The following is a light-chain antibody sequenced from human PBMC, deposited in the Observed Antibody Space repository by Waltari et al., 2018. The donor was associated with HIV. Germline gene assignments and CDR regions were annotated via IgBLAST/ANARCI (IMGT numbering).Light chain of an antibody. CDR3: LQDYSYPYT. CDR2: AAS. V-gene: IGKV1-6*01. CDR1: QYIRND. Sequence: AIQMTQSPSSLSASVGDRVRITCRASQYIRNDLGWYQQKPGEAPNLLIYAASTLQSAVPSRFSGSGSGTDFTLTISDLQPEDFATYYCLQDYSYPYTFGKGTKLEIK. J-gene: IGKJ2*01.